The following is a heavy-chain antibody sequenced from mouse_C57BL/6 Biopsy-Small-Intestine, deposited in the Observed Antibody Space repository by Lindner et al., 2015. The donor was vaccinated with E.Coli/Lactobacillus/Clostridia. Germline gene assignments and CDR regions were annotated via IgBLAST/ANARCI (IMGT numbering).Heavy chain of an antibody. Sequence: SVKVSCKASGYYLTNYGFSWVRQAPGQGLEWLGWISTYAGDTWFAHKVQNRLTMTTDTSTSTAYMELRSLRSDDTAVYYCARGSSSSSEGIDYWGQGTLVTVSS. J-gene: IGHJ4*01. CDR2: ISTYAGDT. CDR3: ARGSSSSSEGIDY. V-gene: IGHV1-79*01. D-gene: IGHD1-1*01. CDR1: GYYLTNYG.